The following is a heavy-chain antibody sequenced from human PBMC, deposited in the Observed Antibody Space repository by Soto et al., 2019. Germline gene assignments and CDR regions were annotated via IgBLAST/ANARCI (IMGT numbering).Heavy chain of an antibody. J-gene: IGHJ5*02. CDR2: INQSGST. CDR3: AGDTFRFLNH. D-gene: IGHD3-3*01. V-gene: IGHV4-34*01. CDR1: GVSFTGPC. Sequence: SETLCLTCTVFGVSFTGPCWTFIRLPPGKGLEWIGEINQSGSTNINPSLESRITLSIDTSKNQFSLRLKAVTAADTAIYYCAGDTFRFLNHWGQGTPVTVSS.